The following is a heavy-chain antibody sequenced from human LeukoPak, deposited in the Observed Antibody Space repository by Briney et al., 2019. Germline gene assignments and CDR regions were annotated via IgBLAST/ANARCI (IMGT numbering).Heavy chain of an antibody. Sequence: SVKVSCKASGGTFSSYAISWVRQAAGQGLEWMGRIIPILGIANYAQKFQGRVTITADKSTSTAYMELSSLRSEDTAVYYCARDLITMIVVVRGAFDIWGQGTMVTVSS. D-gene: IGHD3-22*01. CDR3: ARDLITMIVVVRGAFDI. CDR1: GGTFSSYA. J-gene: IGHJ3*02. CDR2: IIPILGIA. V-gene: IGHV1-69*04.